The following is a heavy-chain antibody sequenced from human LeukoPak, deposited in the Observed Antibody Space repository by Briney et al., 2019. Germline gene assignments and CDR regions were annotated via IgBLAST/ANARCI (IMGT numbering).Heavy chain of an antibody. J-gene: IGHJ4*02. CDR1: GGSISSGGYY. V-gene: IGHV4-30-4*08. CDR2: IYYSGST. CDR3: ARGGRLSMADN. Sequence: SSETLSLTCTVSGGSISSGGYYWSWIRQHPGKGLEWIGYIYYSGSTYYNPSLKSRVTISVDTSKNQFSLKLSSVTAADTAVYYCARGGRLSMADNWGQGTLVTVSS. D-gene: IGHD2-15*01.